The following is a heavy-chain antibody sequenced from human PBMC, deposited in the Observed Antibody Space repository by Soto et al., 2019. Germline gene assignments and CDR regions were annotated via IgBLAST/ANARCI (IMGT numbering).Heavy chain of an antibody. CDR2: IYYSGST. CDR1: GGSISSYY. V-gene: IGHV4-59*08. Sequence: QVQLQESGPGLVKPSETLSLTCTVSGGSISSYYWSWIRQPPGKGLEWIGYIYYSGSTNYNPSLNSRVTISVDTSKNQFSLKLSSVTAADTAVYYCARLSDGDYQDDAFDIWGQGTMVTVSS. D-gene: IGHD4-17*01. J-gene: IGHJ3*02. CDR3: ARLSDGDYQDDAFDI.